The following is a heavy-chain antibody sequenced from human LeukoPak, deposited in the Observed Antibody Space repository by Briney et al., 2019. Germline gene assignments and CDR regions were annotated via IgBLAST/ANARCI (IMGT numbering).Heavy chain of an antibody. CDR1: GFTVSSNY. D-gene: IGHD3-16*01. J-gene: IGHJ4*02. CDR3: ARDVGDEGNY. V-gene: IGHV3-53*01. Sequence: GGSLRLSCAASGFTVSSNYMSWVRQAPGKGLEWVSVIYSGGSTYYADSVKGRFTISRDNSKNTLYLQMSSLRTADTAVYYCARDVGDEGNYWGQGTLVTVSS. CDR2: IYSGGST.